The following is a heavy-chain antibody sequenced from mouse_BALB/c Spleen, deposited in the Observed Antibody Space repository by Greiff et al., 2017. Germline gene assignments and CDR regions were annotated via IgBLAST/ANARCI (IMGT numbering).Heavy chain of an antibody. CDR2: INPSNGGT. D-gene: IGHD1-1*01. CDR3: TRSGTYYYGSSYDY. Sequence: QVQLQQSGAELVKPGASVKLSCKASGYTFTSYYMYWVKQRPGQGLEWIGEINPSNGGTNFNEKFKSKATLTVDKSSSTAYMQLSSLTSEDSAVYYCTRSGTYYYGSSYDYWGQGTTLTVSS. J-gene: IGHJ2*01. CDR1: GYTFTSYY. V-gene: IGHV1S81*02.